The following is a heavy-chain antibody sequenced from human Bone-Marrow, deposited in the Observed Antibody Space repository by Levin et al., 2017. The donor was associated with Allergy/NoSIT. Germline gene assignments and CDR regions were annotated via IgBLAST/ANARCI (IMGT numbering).Heavy chain of an antibody. CDR3: ARDDSSSGNGLDV. V-gene: IGHV3-33*08. Sequence: GGSLRLSCAASGFTFSNYVMNWVRQAPGKGLEWVAVIFYDGSNEFYADSVKGRFTISRDNSKNTLYLQMNSLRAEDTAVYFCARDDSSSGNGLDVWGQGTTVTVSS. J-gene: IGHJ6*02. CDR1: GFTFSNYV. D-gene: IGHD3-22*01. CDR2: IFYDGSNE.